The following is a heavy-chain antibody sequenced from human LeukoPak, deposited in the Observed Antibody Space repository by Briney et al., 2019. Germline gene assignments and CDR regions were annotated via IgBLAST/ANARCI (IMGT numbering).Heavy chain of an antibody. J-gene: IGHJ4*02. V-gene: IGHV3-15*01. CDR3: TPVMVEDRGF. Sequence: PGGSLRLSCAASGFIFNKAWMHWVRQAPGKGPEWFGRIKSNNDGGTTDYASPVEGRFIISRDDSKNTIYLQMNRLIIDDTAIYYCTPVMVEDRGFWGQGTLVTVSS. CDR1: GFIFNKAW. D-gene: IGHD2-21*01. CDR2: IKSNNDGGTT.